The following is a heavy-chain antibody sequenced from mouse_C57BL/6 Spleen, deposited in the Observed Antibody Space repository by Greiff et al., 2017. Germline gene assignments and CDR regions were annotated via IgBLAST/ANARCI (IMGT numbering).Heavy chain of an antibody. V-gene: IGHV7-1*01. CDR2: SRNKANDYTT. D-gene: IGHD2-2*01. CDR1: GFTFSDFY. CDR3: ARETYGSFDY. Sequence: EVMLVESGGGLVQSGRSLRLSCATSGFTFSDFYMEWVRQAPGKGLEWIAASRNKANDYTTEYSASVKGRFIVSRDTSQSILYLQMNALRAEDTAIYYCARETYGSFDYWGQGTTLTVSS. J-gene: IGHJ2*01.